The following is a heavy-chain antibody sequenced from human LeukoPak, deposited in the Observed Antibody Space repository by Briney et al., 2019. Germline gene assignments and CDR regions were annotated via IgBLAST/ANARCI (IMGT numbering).Heavy chain of an antibody. CDR1: GFTFSSYA. CDR3: ARELGIPPDYDFWSGYPGH. D-gene: IGHD3-3*01. CDR2: ISYDGSNK. V-gene: IGHV3-30-3*01. J-gene: IGHJ4*02. Sequence: GRSLRLSCAASGFTFSSYAMHWVRQAPGKGLEWVAVISYDGSNKYYADSVKGRFTISRDNSKNTLYLQMNSPRAEDTAVYYCARELGIPPDYDFWSGYPGHWGQGTLVTVSS.